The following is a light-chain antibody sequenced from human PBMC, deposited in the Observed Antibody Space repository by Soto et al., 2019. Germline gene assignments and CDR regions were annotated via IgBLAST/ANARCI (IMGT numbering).Light chain of an antibody. CDR2: GAS. CDR1: QSVRNNY. CDR3: QQYGDAPLT. J-gene: IGKJ4*01. V-gene: IGKV3-20*01. Sequence: EIVLTQSPGTLSLSPGERVTLSCRASQSVRNNYLTWYQQKPGQAPRLLIYGASTRATDIPDRFSGSGSGTDFTLTISRLEPEDFAVYYCQQYGDAPLTFGGGTKVDIK.